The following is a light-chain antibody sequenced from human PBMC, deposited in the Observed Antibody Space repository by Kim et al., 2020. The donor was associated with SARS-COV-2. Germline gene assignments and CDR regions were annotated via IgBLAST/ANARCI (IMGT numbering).Light chain of an antibody. CDR3: QQYNNWPLT. J-gene: IGKJ4*01. CDR1: QSVRRD. CDR2: GTS. V-gene: IGKV3-15*01. Sequence: VSPGERATLTCRASQSVRRDLAWYQQKPGQAPRLLIYGTSTTATGIPARFSGSGSGTEFTLTISSLQSEDFAVYYCQQYNNWPLTFGGGTKVDIK.